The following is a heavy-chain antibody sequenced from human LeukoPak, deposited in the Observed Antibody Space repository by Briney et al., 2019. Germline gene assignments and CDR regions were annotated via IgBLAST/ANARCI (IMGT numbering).Heavy chain of an antibody. J-gene: IGHJ4*02. CDR2: IYPGDSDT. Sequence: GASVKVSCKGSGYSFTSYWIGWVRQMPGKGLEWMGIIYPGDSDTRYSPSFQGQVTISADKSISTAYLQWSSLKASDTAMYYCARQRNYYDSSGLYDYWGQGTLVTVSS. D-gene: IGHD3-22*01. CDR1: GYSFTSYW. CDR3: ARQRNYYDSSGLYDY. V-gene: IGHV5-51*01.